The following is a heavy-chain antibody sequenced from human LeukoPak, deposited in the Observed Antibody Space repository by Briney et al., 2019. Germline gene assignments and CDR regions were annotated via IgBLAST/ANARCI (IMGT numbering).Heavy chain of an antibody. CDR2: IKNDGSET. J-gene: IGHJ4*02. V-gene: IGHV3-7*03. Sequence: GGSLRLSCAVSGFNFRDHWMDWVRQAPGKGLEWVSHIKNDGSETYYLDSLKGRFSISRDNTNNALYLQMNSLRVEDTAVYYCVKNDGWFHLAQWGQGTLVTVSS. CDR3: VKNDGWFHLAQ. CDR1: GFNFRDHW. D-gene: IGHD6-19*01.